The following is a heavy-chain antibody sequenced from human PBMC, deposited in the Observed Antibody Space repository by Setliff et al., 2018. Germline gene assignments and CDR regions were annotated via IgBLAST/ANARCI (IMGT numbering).Heavy chain of an antibody. V-gene: IGHV3-11*04. D-gene: IGHD3-10*01. CDR2: ISGDGITI. Sequence: PGGSLRLSCAAPGFSFSHYYMSWVRQAPGKGLEWLSKISGDGITIYYADSVRGRFTISRDNAKDSLYLQMNSLRAEDTALYYCARDGVFYAMDVWGRGTTVTVSS. CDR1: GFSFSHYY. CDR3: ARDGVFYAMDV. J-gene: IGHJ6*02.